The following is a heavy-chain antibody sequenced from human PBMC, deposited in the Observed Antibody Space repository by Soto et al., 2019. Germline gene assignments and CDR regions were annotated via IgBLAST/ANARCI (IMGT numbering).Heavy chain of an antibody. V-gene: IGHV3-23*01. Sequence: GGSLRLSCAASGFSFINYAMNWVRQAPGKGLEWVSGISGTGDSTYYADSVKGRFTISRDNSKNTLYLQMISLRAEDTAVYYCATRPCSSTSCHAGDYWGQGTLVTVSS. J-gene: IGHJ4*02. CDR2: ISGTGDST. CDR3: ATRPCSSTSCHAGDY. D-gene: IGHD2-2*01. CDR1: GFSFINYA.